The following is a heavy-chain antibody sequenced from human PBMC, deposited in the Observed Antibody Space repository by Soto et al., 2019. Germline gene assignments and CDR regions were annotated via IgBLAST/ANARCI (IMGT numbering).Heavy chain of an antibody. CDR2: INPSGAST. V-gene: IGHV1-46*01. CDR3: ARHPLWFGELASDYYYYYGMDV. CDR1: GYTFTSYY. D-gene: IGHD3-10*01. J-gene: IGHJ6*02. Sequence: ASVKVSCKASGYTFTSYYIHWVRQAPGQGLEWMGMINPSGASTSYAQKFQGRVTMTRDTSTSTVYMELSSLKASDTAMYYCARHPLWFGELASDYYYYYGMDVWGQGTTVTVSS.